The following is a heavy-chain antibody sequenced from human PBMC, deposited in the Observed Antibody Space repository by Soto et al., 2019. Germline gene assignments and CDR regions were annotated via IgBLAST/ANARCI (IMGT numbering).Heavy chain of an antibody. CDR3: AKGKVGATEYDYYYYGMDV. CDR2: IWYDGSNK. CDR1: GFTFSSYG. V-gene: IGHV3-30*02. J-gene: IGHJ6*02. D-gene: IGHD1-26*01. Sequence: PGGSLRLSCAASGFTFSSYGMHWVRQAPGKGLEWVAVIWYDGSNKYYADSVKGRFTISRDNSKNTLYLQMNSLRAEDTAMYYCAKGKVGATEYDYYYYGMDVWGQGTTVTVSS.